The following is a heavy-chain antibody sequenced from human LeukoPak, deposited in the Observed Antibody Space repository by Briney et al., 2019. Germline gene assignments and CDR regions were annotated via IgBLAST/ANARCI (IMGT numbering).Heavy chain of an antibody. CDR3: ARDKIGTMIVVVMYYFDY. D-gene: IGHD3-22*01. CDR2: ISNDGSKK. V-gene: IGHV3-30-3*01. J-gene: IGHJ4*02. Sequence: GGSLRLSCSVSGFTFSSYVMHWVRQAPGKGLEYVAVISNDGSKKYYADSVKGRFTISRDNSKNTLYLQMNSLRAEDTAVYYCARDKIGTMIVVVMYYFDYWGQGTLVTVSS. CDR1: GFTFSSYV.